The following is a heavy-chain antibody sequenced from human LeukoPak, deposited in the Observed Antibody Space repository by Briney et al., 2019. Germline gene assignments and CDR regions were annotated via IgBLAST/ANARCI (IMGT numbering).Heavy chain of an antibody. J-gene: IGHJ6*03. Sequence: NPGGSLRLSCAASGFTFSSYSMNWVRQAPGKGLEWVSSISSSSSYIYYADSVKGRFTISRDNAKNSLYLQMNSLRAEDTAVYYCARVGGYKMEPSDYYYMDVWGKGTTVTVSS. D-gene: IGHD3-22*01. CDR3: ARVGGYKMEPSDYYYMDV. CDR1: GFTFSSYS. V-gene: IGHV3-21*01. CDR2: ISSSSSYI.